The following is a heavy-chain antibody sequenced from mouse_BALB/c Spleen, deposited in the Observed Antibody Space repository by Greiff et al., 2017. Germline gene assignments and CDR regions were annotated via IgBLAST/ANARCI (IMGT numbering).Heavy chain of an antibody. Sequence: EVKVVESGGDLVKPGGSLKLSCAASGFTFSSYGMSWVRQTPDKRLEWVATISSGGSYTYYPDSVKGRFTISRDNAKNTLYLQMSSLKSEDTAMYYCAREGDIYDGYFFAYWGQGTLVTVSA. V-gene: IGHV5-6*01. CDR2: ISSGGSYT. CDR1: GFTFSSYG. D-gene: IGHD2-3*01. J-gene: IGHJ3*01. CDR3: AREGDIYDGYFFAY.